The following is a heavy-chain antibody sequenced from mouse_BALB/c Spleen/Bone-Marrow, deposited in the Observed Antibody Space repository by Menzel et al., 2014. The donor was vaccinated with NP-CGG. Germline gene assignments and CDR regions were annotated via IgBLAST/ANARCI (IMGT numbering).Heavy chain of an antibody. Sequence: QVQLQQSGPGLVAPSQSLSITCTVSGFSLXSYGVHWVRQPPGRGLEWLGVIWAGGSTNYNSALMSRLSISKDNSKSXVFLKMNSLQTDDTAMYYCARGGGSWYFDVWGAGTTVTVSS. CDR2: IWAGGST. V-gene: IGHV2-9*02. CDR1: GFSLXSYG. CDR3: ARGGGSWYFDV. J-gene: IGHJ1*01.